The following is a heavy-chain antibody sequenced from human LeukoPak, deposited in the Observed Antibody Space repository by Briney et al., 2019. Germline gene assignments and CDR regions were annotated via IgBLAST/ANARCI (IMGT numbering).Heavy chain of an antibody. V-gene: IGHV6-1*01. CDR2: TYYRSKWYN. D-gene: IGHD6-19*01. Sequence: SQTLSLTCAISGDSVSSNSAAWNWIRQSPSRGLEWLGRTYYRSKWYNDYAVSVKSRITINPDTSKNQFSLQLNSVTPEDTAVYYCARVGYWGSGWYGGAFDIWGQGTMVTVSS. CDR1: GDSVSSNSAA. J-gene: IGHJ3*02. CDR3: ARVGYWGSGWYGGAFDI.